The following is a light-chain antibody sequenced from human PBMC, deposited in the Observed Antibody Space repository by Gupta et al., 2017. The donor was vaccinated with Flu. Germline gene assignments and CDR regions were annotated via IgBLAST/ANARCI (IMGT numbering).Light chain of an antibody. J-gene: IGKJ1*01. CDR2: EAS. CDR3: QQCATTPRT. Sequence: GALSLSPGDRATLSCRATQSVGNTYLAWFQQKPGQAPRLLIYEASIRATGIPDRFSGSGSGSDFTLTIDRLEPEDSAVYYCQQCATTPRTFGQGTKVEIK. V-gene: IGKV3-20*01. CDR1: QSVGNTY.